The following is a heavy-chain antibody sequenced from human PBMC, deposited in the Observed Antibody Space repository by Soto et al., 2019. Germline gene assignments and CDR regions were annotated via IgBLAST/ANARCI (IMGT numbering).Heavy chain of an antibody. CDR3: ARDGVVVIRNDAFDI. V-gene: IGHV3-48*02. CDR2: ISSSSSTI. CDR1: GFTFSSYS. J-gene: IGHJ3*02. Sequence: FLRLSCAASGFTFSSYSMNWVRQAPGKGLEWVSYISSSSSTIYYADSVKGRFTISRDNAKNSLYLQMNSLRDEDTAVYYCARDGVVVIRNDAFDIWGQGTMVTVSS. D-gene: IGHD3-22*01.